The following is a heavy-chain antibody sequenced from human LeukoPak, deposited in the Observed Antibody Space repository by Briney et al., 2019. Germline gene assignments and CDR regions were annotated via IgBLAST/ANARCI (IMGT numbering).Heavy chain of an antibody. CDR1: GGSFSGYY. CDR3: ATGGASYYYYYMDV. Sequence: SETLSLTCAVYGGSFSGYYWSWIRQPPGKGLEWIGEINHSGSTNYNPSLKSRVTISVDTSKNQFSLKLSSVTAADTAVYYCATGGASYYYYYMDVWGKGTTVTVSS. V-gene: IGHV4-34*01. J-gene: IGHJ6*03. CDR2: INHSGST. D-gene: IGHD3-10*01.